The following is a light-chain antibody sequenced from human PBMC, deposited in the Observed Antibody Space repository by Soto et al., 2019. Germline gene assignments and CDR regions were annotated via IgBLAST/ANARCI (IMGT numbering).Light chain of an antibody. V-gene: IGKV3D-15*01. Sequence: RVMTQSPATLSVSPGERATLSCRASQSVSSNLAWCQQRPGQAPRLLIYGASTRAAGIPDRFSGSGSGTDFTLTITRLEPEDSAVYFCQQYTGPPTTFAQGTRLEIK. CDR2: GAS. J-gene: IGKJ5*01. CDR3: QQYTGPPTT. CDR1: QSVSSN.